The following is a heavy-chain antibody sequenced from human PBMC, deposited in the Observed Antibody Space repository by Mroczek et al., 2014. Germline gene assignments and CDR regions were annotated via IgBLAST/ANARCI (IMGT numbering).Heavy chain of an antibody. CDR2: FDPEDGET. CDR3: ATDISGNEGFITRFDY. V-gene: IGHV1-24*01. J-gene: IGHJ4*02. CDR1: GYTLTELS. D-gene: IGHD3-10*01. Sequence: QVQLVQSGAEVKKPGASVKVSCKVSGYTLTELSMHWVRQAPGKGLEWMGGFDPEDGETIYAQKFQGRVTMTEDTSTDTAYMELSSLRSEDTAVYYCATDISGNEGFITRFDYWGQGTLVTVSS.